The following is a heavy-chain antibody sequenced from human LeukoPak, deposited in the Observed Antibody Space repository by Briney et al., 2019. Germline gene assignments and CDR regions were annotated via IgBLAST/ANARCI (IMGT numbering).Heavy chain of an antibody. J-gene: IGHJ4*02. CDR1: GFTFSSYS. CDR3: AKGLFPVVAANWFDY. D-gene: IGHD2-15*01. CDR2: ISSSSSYI. Sequence: PGGSLRLSCAASGFTFSSYSMNWVRQAPGKGLEWVSSISSSSSYIYYADSVKGRFTISRDNAKNSLYLQMNSLRAEDTAVYYCAKGLFPVVAANWFDYWGQGTLVTVSS. V-gene: IGHV3-21*01.